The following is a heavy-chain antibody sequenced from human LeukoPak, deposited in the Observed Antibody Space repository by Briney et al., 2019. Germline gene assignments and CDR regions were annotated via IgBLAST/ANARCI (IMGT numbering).Heavy chain of an antibody. D-gene: IGHD3-10*01. CDR1: GFTFSSYS. CDR3: ARDYYGSGSYYWFDP. V-gene: IGHV3-21*01. Sequence: GGSLRLSCAASGFTFSSYSMNWVRQAPGKGLEWVSSISSSSSYIYYADSLKGRFTISRDNAKNSLYLQMNSLRAEDTAVYYCARDYYGSGSYYWFDPWGQGTLVTVSS. J-gene: IGHJ5*02. CDR2: ISSSSSYI.